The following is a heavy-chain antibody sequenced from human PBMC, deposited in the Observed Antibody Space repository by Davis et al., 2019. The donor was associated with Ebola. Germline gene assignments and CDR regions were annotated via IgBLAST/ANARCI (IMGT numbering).Heavy chain of an antibody. V-gene: IGHV3-30*03. CDR3: ATQDNGYSVPFDY. CDR2: ISYDGSNK. CDR1: GFTFSSYG. J-gene: IGHJ4*02. D-gene: IGHD3-22*01. Sequence: PGGSLRLSCAASGFTFSSYGMHWVRQAPGKGLEWVAVISYDGSNKYYADSVKGRFTISRDNSKTTVFLQMNSLRADDTAVYYCATQDNGYSVPFDYWGQGTLVTVSS.